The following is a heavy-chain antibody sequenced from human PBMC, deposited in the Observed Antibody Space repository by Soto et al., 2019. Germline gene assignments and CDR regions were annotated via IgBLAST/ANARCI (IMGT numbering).Heavy chain of an antibody. J-gene: IGHJ4*02. CDR3: ARRSCSGGDCYHVDY. CDR2: INSDGSST. Sequence: PGGPLRLSCAACGFTVCSYWMHWVRQAPGKGLVWVSRINSDGSSTTYAASVKGRFTISRDNAKNTLYLQMNSLRAEDTAVYYCARRSCSGGDCYHVDYWGQGTLVTVSS. V-gene: IGHV3-74*01. D-gene: IGHD2-15*01. CDR1: GFTVCSYW.